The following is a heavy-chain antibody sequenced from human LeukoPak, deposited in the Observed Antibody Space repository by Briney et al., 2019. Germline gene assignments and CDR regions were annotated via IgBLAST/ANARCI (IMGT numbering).Heavy chain of an antibody. V-gene: IGHV4-39*07. D-gene: IGHD2-15*01. CDR2: IYYSGST. Sequence: PSETLSLTCTVSGGSISSSSYYWGWIRQPPGKGLEWIGSIYYSGSTYYNPSLKSRVTISVDTSKNQFSLKLSSVTAADTAVYWCARRYCSGGTCYSERGAFNIWGQGTMVTVSS. J-gene: IGHJ3*02. CDR1: GGSISSSSYY. CDR3: ARRYCSGGTCYSERGAFNI.